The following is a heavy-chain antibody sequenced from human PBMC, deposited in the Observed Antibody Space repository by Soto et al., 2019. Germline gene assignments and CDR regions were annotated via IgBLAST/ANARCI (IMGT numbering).Heavy chain of an antibody. D-gene: IGHD3-9*01. CDR2: IYWDDDK. CDR1: GFSLSTSGVG. CDR3: VQSPFLNGYYGVDY. V-gene: IGHV2-5*02. J-gene: IGHJ4*02. Sequence: SGPTLVNPTQTLTLTCTFSGFSLSTSGVGVGWIRQPPGKALECLALIYWDDDKRYSPSLKSRLTITKDTSKNQVVLTMTNMGPVHTAKYYCVQSPFLNGYYGVDYWGQGTLLTVSS.